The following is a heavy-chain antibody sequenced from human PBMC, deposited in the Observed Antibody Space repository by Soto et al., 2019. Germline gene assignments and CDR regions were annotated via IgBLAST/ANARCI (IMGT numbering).Heavy chain of an antibody. CDR2: IYYTGTT. CDR1: GATISSGGFY. V-gene: IGHV4-31*03. Sequence: QVQLQESGPGLVEASQTLSLTCTVSGATISSGGFYWSWIRQRPGKGLEWIGHIYYTGTTSYNPSLHSRVTISLDMSSNQFSLKLRSVTAADTAKYCCARDDSFYGEPGYGMNVWGQGTTVTVSS. J-gene: IGHJ6*02. D-gene: IGHD4-17*01. CDR3: ARDDSFYGEPGYGMNV.